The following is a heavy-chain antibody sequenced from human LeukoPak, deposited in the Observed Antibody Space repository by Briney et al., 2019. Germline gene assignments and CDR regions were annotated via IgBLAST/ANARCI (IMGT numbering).Heavy chain of an antibody. J-gene: IGHJ5*02. CDR1: GYTFNSYG. V-gene: IGHV1-18*01. D-gene: IGHD4-17*01. Sequence: ASVKVSCKASGYTFNSYGISWVRQAPGQGLEWMGWISAYNGNTNYAQKVQGRVTMTTDTSTSTAYTELRSLRSDDTAVYYCARGPSKVTARWYNWFDPWGQGTLVTVSS. CDR3: ARGPSKVTARWYNWFDP. CDR2: ISAYNGNT.